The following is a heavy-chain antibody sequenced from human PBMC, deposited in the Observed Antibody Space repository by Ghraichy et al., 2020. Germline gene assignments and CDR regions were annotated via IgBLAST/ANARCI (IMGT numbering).Heavy chain of an antibody. D-gene: IGHD3-3*01. CDR3: ARDSDDAYYDFWSRSDAFDI. CDR1: GYTFTSYG. CDR2: ISAYNGNT. J-gene: IGHJ3*02. V-gene: IGHV1-18*01. Sequence: ASVKVSCKASGYTFTSYGISWVRQAPGQGLEWMGWISAYNGNTNYAQKLQGRVTMTTDTSTSTAYMELRSLRSDDTGVYYCARDSDDAYYDFWSRSDAFDIWGQGTMVTVHS.